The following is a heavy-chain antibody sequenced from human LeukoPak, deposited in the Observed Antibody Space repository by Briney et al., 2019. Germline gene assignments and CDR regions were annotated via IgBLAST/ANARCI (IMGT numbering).Heavy chain of an antibody. D-gene: IGHD3-16*01. V-gene: IGHV3-30*18. CDR2: ISYDGSNK. CDR1: ELTFRSYD. CDR3: AKEVRGDAFDI. Sequence: GGSLRLSCVASELTFRSYDMHWVRQAPGKGLEWVAVISYDGSNKDYADSVKGRFTISRDNTKNTLFLQMNSLRAEDTAVYYCAKEVRGDAFDIWGQGTMVTVSS. J-gene: IGHJ3*02.